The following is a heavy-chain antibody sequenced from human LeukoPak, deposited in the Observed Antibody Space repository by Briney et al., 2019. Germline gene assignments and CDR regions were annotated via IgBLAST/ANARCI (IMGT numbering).Heavy chain of an antibody. CDR1: GYSFTSYW. Sequence: GESLKISCKGSGYSFTSYWIGWVRQMPGKGLEWMGIIYPGDSGTRYSPSFQGQVTISADKSISTAYLQWSSLKASDTAMYYCARLPCSTTSCYTEYFQHWGQGTLVTVSS. J-gene: IGHJ1*01. V-gene: IGHV5-51*01. D-gene: IGHD2-2*02. CDR3: ARLPCSTTSCYTEYFQH. CDR2: IYPGDSGT.